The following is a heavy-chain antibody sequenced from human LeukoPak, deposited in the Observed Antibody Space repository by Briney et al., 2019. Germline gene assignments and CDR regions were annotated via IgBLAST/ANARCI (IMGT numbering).Heavy chain of an antibody. V-gene: IGHV3-11*01. CDR2: ISDNGRTK. CDR1: GLTFSDYH. CDR3: ATVHFGYFTF. J-gene: IGHJ4*02. Sequence: TGGSLRLSCAASGLTFSDYHMSWIRQAPGKGLEWVSHISDNGRTKYYANYVQGRFTVSRDNAKNSLYLQMNSLRADDTAVYYCATVHFGYFTFWGQGTLVPVSS. D-gene: IGHD3-3*01.